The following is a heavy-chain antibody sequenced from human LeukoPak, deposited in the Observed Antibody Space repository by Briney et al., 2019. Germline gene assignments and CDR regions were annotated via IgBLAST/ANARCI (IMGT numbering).Heavy chain of an antibody. D-gene: IGHD3-22*01. CDR2: INPSGGST. Sequence: ASVKVSCKASGYTFTSYYMHWVRQAPGQGLEWMGIINPSGGSTSYAQKFQGRVTMTRDTSTSTVHMELISLRSEDTAVYYCARVKPNYYDSSAYGTFDIWGQGTMVTVSS. V-gene: IGHV1-46*01. CDR3: ARVKPNYYDSSAYGTFDI. CDR1: GYTFTSYY. J-gene: IGHJ3*02.